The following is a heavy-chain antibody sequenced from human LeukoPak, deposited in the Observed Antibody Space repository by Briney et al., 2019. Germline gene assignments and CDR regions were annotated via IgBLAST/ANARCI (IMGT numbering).Heavy chain of an antibody. CDR3: ATQDVAARPIR. CDR1: RYNFNMYW. D-gene: IGHD6-6*01. J-gene: IGHJ4*02. CDR2: IYPGDSDT. Sequence: GESLKISCKASRYNFNMYWIGWVRQMPGKGLEWMGIIYPGDSDTRYSPSFQGQVTISADKSISTAYLQWSSLKASDTAMYYCATQDVAARPIRWGQGTLVTVSS. V-gene: IGHV5-51*01.